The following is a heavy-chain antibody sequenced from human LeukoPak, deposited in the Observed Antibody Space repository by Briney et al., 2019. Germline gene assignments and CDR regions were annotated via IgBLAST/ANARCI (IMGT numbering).Heavy chain of an antibody. CDR1: GFTFSSYA. J-gene: IGHJ4*02. V-gene: IGHV3-30-3*01. CDR3: ARDLEDYGDY. D-gene: IGHD3-3*01. Sequence: GGSLRLSCAASGFTFSSYAMHWVRQAPGKGLEWVAVISYDGSNKYYADSVMGRFTISRDNSKNTLYLQMNSLRAEDTAVYYCARDLEDYGDYWGQGTLVTVSS. CDR2: ISYDGSNK.